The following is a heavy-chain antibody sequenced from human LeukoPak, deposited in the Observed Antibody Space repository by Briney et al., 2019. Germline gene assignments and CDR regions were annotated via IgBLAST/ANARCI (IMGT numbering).Heavy chain of an antibody. Sequence: SESLSLTCTVSGGSISSSSYYWGWIRQPPGKGLEWIGSIYYSGSTYYNPSLKSRVTISLNTSKNQFSLKLTSVTAADTAVYYCARALYYHASGSSPHLHFDYWGQGALVTVSS. V-gene: IGHV4-39*07. CDR1: GGSISSSSYY. D-gene: IGHD3-10*01. CDR3: ARALYYHASGSSPHLHFDY. CDR2: IYYSGST. J-gene: IGHJ4*02.